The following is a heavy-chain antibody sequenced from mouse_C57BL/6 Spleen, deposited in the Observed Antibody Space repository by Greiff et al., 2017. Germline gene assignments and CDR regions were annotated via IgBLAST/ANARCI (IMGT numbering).Heavy chain of an antibody. J-gene: IGHJ2*01. V-gene: IGHV1-18*01. CDR3: ARAHYFDY. CDR2: INPKNGGT. Sequence: VQLQQSGPELVKPGASVKIPCKASGYTFNDYYMDWVKQSTGKSLEWIGRINPKNGGTIYNQKFKGKATLTVDKSSNTAYMELRSLTSEDTAVYYCARAHYFDYWGQGTTRTVAS. CDR1: GYTFNDYY.